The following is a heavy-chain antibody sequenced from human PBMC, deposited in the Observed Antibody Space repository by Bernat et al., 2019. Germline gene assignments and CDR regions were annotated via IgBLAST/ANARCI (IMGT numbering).Heavy chain of an antibody. CDR2: IYSGGST. Sequence: EVQLVESGGGLVQPGGSLRLSCAASGFTVSSNYMSWVRQAPGKGLEWDSVIYSGGSTYYADSVKGRFTISRDNSKNTLYLQMNSLRAEDTAVYYCARDHNSPPGRVNGATVTTWGQGTLVTVSS. J-gene: IGHJ5*02. CDR3: ARDHNSPPGRVNGATVTT. D-gene: IGHD4-17*01. CDR1: GFTVSSNY. V-gene: IGHV3-66*01.